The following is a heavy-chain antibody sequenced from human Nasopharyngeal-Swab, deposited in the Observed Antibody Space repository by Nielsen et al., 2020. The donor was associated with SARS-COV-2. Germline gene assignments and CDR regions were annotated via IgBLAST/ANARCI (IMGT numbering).Heavy chain of an antibody. Sequence: WIRQPPGKGLEWVGSIYHSGGTYYNPSLKRRVTISVDTSKNQFSLKLSSVTAADTAVYYCARDGYGDYGLDYWGQGTLVTVSS. CDR3: ARDGYGDYGLDY. D-gene: IGHD4-17*01. CDR2: IYHSGGT. J-gene: IGHJ4*02. V-gene: IGHV4-38-2*02.